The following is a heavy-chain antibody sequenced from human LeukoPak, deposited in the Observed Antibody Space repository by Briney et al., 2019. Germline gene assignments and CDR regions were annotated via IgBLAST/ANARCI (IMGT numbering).Heavy chain of an antibody. J-gene: IGHJ4*02. CDR1: GYSISSGYY. CDR3: ARGRPYWQWRYFFDY. V-gene: IGHV4-38-2*01. CDR2: IYHSGST. Sequence: PSETLSLACAVSGYSISSGYYWGWIRQPPGKGLEWIGSIYHSGSTYYNPSLKSRVTISVDTSKNQFSLKLSSVTAADTAVYYCARGRPYWQWRYFFDYWGQGTLVTVSS. D-gene: IGHD6-19*01.